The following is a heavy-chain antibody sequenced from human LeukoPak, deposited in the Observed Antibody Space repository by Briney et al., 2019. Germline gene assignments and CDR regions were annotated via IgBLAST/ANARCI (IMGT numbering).Heavy chain of an antibody. CDR1: GASINTYY. CDR2: IYYSGST. V-gene: IGHV4-59*01. D-gene: IGHD3-22*01. J-gene: IGHJ4*02. Sequence: SETLSLTCTVSGASINTYYWTWIRQPPGKGLEWIGYIYYSGSTSYNPSLKSRVTMSVDTSRTQFSLKLSSVTAADTAVYYCARDITMIDWGQGTLVTVSS. CDR3: ARDITMID.